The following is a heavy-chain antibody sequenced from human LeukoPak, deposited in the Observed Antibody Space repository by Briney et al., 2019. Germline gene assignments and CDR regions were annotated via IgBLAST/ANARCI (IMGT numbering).Heavy chain of an antibody. V-gene: IGHV3-21*01. CDR3: ARVGSGYDPLDY. Sequence: PGGSLRLSCAASGFTFSSYSMNWVRQAPGKGLEWVSSISSSSSYIYYADSVKGRFTISRDNDKNSLYLQMNSLRAEDTAVYYCARVGSGYDPLDYWGQGTLVTVSS. CDR2: ISSSSSYI. CDR1: GFTFSSYS. J-gene: IGHJ4*02. D-gene: IGHD5-12*01.